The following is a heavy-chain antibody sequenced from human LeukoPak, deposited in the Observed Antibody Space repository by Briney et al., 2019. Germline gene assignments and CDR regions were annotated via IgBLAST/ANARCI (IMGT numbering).Heavy chain of an antibody. Sequence: PSETLSLTCTVSGGSISSKYYWSWIRQPAGKGLEWIGRIYTSESTKYNPSLKSQVTISVDTSRNQFSLKLSSVTAADTAVYYCARGLWFGDENPPYFDYWGQGILVTVSS. V-gene: IGHV4-4*07. CDR2: IYTSEST. CDR3: ARGLWFGDENPPYFDY. D-gene: IGHD3-10*01. J-gene: IGHJ4*02. CDR1: GGSISSKYY.